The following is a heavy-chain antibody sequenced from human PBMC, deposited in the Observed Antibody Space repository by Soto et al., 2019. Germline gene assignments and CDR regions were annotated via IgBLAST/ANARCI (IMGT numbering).Heavy chain of an antibody. D-gene: IGHD6-6*01. Sequence: QVQLVQSGAEVKEPGASVRVSCKASGYSFTKFDINWVRQAPGQGLEWMGWLNPKSGNTGYAQNLQGRVTMTRDTSISTAYRELRSLRSEDTALYYCARVTAGSSDFDYWGQGTLVTVSS. J-gene: IGHJ4*02. CDR3: ARVTAGSSDFDY. CDR1: GYSFTKFD. CDR2: LNPKSGNT. V-gene: IGHV1-8*01.